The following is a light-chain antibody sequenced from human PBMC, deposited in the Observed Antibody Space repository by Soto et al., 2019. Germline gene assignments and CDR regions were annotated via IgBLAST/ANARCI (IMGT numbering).Light chain of an antibody. Sequence: EIVLTQSPGTLPLSPGERATLSCRASQSVSGYLFWYQKKPGQAPRLLISDASNRATGIPARFSGSGSETDFTLTISSLEPEDFAVYFCQQRSDWPSITFGQGTRLEIK. CDR3: QQRSDWPSIT. CDR2: DAS. CDR1: QSVSGY. J-gene: IGKJ5*01. V-gene: IGKV3-11*01.